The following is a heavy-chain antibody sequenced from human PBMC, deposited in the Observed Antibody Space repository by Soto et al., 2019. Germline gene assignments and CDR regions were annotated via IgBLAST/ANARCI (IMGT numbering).Heavy chain of an antibody. CDR3: AKDDGDDYYYYMDV. J-gene: IGHJ6*03. Sequence: SLRLSCAASGFTFSSYGMHWVRQAPGKGLEWVAVISYDGSNKYYADSVKGRFTISRDNSKNTLYLQMNSLRAEDTAVYYCAKDDGDDYYYYMDVWGKGTTVTVSS. D-gene: IGHD4-17*01. CDR2: ISYDGSNK. CDR1: GFTFSSYG. V-gene: IGHV3-30*18.